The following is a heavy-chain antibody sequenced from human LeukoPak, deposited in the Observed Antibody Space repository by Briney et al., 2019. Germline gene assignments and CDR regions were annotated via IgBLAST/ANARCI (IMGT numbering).Heavy chain of an antibody. CDR2: ISGSGGST. CDR1: GFTFSSYA. Sequence: GGSLRLSCAASGFTFSSYAMSWVRQAPGKGLEWVSAISGSGGSTYYADSVKGRFTISRDNAKNSLYLQMNSLRAEDTAVYYCAREPKQWLVPIDYWGQGTLVTVSS. CDR3: AREPKQWLVPIDY. V-gene: IGHV3-23*01. D-gene: IGHD6-19*01. J-gene: IGHJ4*02.